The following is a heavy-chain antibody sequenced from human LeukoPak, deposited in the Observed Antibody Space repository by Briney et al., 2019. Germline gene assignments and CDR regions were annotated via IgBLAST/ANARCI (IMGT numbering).Heavy chain of an antibody. Sequence: GGSLRLSCAASEFTFSNYAMSWVRQAPGKGLEWVSGSTGTGYSTYYADSVKGRFTISRDNSKNTLYVKMHSLRAEDTAVYSCAKGGAAAGTGYEYYYYMAAWGKGTTVTVSS. V-gene: IGHV3-23*01. CDR2: STGTGYST. D-gene: IGHD6-13*01. CDR1: EFTFSNYA. CDR3: AKGGAAAGTGYEYYYYMAA. J-gene: IGHJ6*03.